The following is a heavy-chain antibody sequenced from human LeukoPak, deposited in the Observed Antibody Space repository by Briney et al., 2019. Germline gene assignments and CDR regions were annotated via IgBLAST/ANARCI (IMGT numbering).Heavy chain of an antibody. Sequence: ASVKVSCKASGYTFTSYYMHWVRQAPGQGLEWMGIINPSGGSTSYAQKLQGRVTMTTDTSTSTAYMDLRSLRSDDTAVYYCARTVSGTYDYWGQGTLVTVSS. D-gene: IGHD6-19*01. V-gene: IGHV1-46*01. CDR3: ARTVSGTYDY. CDR1: GYTFTSYY. CDR2: INPSGGST. J-gene: IGHJ4*02.